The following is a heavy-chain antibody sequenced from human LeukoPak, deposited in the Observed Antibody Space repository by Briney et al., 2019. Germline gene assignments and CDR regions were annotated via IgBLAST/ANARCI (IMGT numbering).Heavy chain of an antibody. Sequence: ASVKVSCKASGYTFTGYYMHWVRQAPGQGLEWMGWINPNSGGTNYAQKFQGRVTMTRDTSISTAYMELSRLRSDDTAVYYCARVSSIAARGDFDYWGQGTLVTVSS. CDR3: ARVSSIAARGDFDY. D-gene: IGHD6-6*01. CDR2: INPNSGGT. J-gene: IGHJ4*02. CDR1: GYTFTGYY. V-gene: IGHV1-2*02.